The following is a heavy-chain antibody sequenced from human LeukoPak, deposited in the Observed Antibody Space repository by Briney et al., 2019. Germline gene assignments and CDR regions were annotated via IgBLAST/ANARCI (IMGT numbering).Heavy chain of an antibody. CDR1: GFTFSSYA. CDR2: ISGSGGST. V-gene: IGHV3-23*01. CDR3: AKVYYYGSGSYYNDY. Sequence: GGSVRLSCAASGFTFSSYAMSWVRQAPGKGLEWVSAISGSGGSTYYADSVKGRFTISRENSKNTLYLQMNSLRAEDTAVYYCAKVYYYGSGSYYNDYWGQGTLVTVSS. J-gene: IGHJ4*02. D-gene: IGHD3-10*01.